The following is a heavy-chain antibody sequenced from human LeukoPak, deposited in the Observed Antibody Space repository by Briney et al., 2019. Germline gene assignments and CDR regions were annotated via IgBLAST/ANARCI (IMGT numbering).Heavy chain of an antibody. J-gene: IGHJ4*02. Sequence: NPGGSLRLSCAASGFTFSTYTMNWVRQAPGKGLEWASSIPASGTYSHHADSVKGRFTISRDNAKNSLYLDMDNLRAEDTAVYYCVRGDSRDYWGQGTLVTVSS. CDR2: IPASGTYS. CDR3: VRGDSRDY. CDR1: GFTFSTYT. D-gene: IGHD6-13*01. V-gene: IGHV3-21*01.